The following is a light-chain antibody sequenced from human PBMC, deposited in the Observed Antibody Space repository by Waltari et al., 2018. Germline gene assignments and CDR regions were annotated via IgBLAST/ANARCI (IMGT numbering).Light chain of an antibody. Sequence: IVLTQSPGTLPLSPGDRATLSCRASQTVSTNALSWYQQKPGQAPRVLIYSTYNRATGIPDRFSGSGSGTDFTLTINRLAPEDFAMYYCQQYDGIVVTFGGGTKVEI. CDR1: QTVSTNA. CDR3: QQYDGIVVT. J-gene: IGKJ4*01. CDR2: STY. V-gene: IGKV3-20*01.